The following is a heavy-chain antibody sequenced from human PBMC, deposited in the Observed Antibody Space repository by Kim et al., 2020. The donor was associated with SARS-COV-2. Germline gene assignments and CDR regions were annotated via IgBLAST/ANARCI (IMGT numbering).Heavy chain of an antibody. CDR2: INTGSTHI. Sequence: GGSLRLSCAASGFTFRSYNMDWVRQSPGRGLEWISSINTGSTHIYYADSVVGRFTISRDNAQNSLYLQMNGLRAEDTAVYYCATSSYDILTGYFYGMDVWGQGTTVTVSS. V-gene: IGHV3-21*01. D-gene: IGHD3-9*01. J-gene: IGHJ6*02. CDR1: GFTFRSYN. CDR3: ATSSYDILTGYFYGMDV.